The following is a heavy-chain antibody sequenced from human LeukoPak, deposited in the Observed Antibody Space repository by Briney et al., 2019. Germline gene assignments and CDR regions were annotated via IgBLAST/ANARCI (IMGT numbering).Heavy chain of an antibody. V-gene: IGHV3-23*01. CDR2: IRGGGGST. Sequence: SEGSLRLSCAASGFTFTSYSMNWVRQAPGKGLEWVSTIRGGGGSTYYADSVKGRFTISRDNSKNTLYLQVNSLRAEDTAVYYCAKMGYNWNDGADYWGQGTLVTVSS. J-gene: IGHJ4*02. D-gene: IGHD1-20*01. CDR1: GFTFTSYS. CDR3: AKMGYNWNDGADY.